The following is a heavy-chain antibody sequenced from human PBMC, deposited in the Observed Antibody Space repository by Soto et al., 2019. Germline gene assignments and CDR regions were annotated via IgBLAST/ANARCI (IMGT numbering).Heavy chain of an antibody. CDR3: VRDLGWCIDGGCSV. J-gene: IGHJ4*02. Sequence: QLVESGGGLVQPGGSLRLSCVASGFTFSRYWMNWVRQVPGKGLVWVSRMKGDGSITVYADSVKGRFTISRDNAKNTLYLQMNSRRTEDTAVYYCVRDLGWCIDGGCSVGGQGTLVTVSS. CDR2: MKGDGSIT. V-gene: IGHV3-74*01. D-gene: IGHD2-8*01. CDR1: GFTFSRYW.